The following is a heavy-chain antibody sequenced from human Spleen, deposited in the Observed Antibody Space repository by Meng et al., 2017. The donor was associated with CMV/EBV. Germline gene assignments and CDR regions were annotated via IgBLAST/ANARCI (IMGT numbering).Heavy chain of an antibody. V-gene: IGHV4-4*02. D-gene: IGHD6-19*01. CDR2: IYHSGST. CDR1: SGSTSTNNW. CDR3: ARDRLAGSFSGWDY. J-gene: IGHJ4*01. Sequence: VSSGSTSTNNWWIWVRQPPGQTLEWIGEIYHSGSTNYNPSLKSRVSLSVDKSKNQCSLTLNSVTAADTAVYYCARDRLAGSFSGWDYWGPGILVTVSS.